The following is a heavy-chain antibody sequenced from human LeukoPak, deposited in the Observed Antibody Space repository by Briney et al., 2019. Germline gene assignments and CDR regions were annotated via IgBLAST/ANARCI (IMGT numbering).Heavy chain of an antibody. V-gene: IGHV3-7*01. Sequence: GGPLTLSCAAWGVILNTYWMTWLRQSPGKGLEGVANIKEGRSDIVYVDSVKGRFTICRDNAKNSVYLQMNSLTVDDSAVYYCARDPDSGNYGAFDIWGQGTMVTISS. CDR2: IKEGRSDI. CDR1: GVILNTYW. D-gene: IGHD1-26*01. J-gene: IGHJ3*02. CDR3: ARDPDSGNYGAFDI.